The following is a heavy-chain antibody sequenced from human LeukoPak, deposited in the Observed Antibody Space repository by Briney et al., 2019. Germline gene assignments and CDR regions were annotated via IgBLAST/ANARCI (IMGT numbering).Heavy chain of an antibody. Sequence: SETLSLTCTVSGGSISSHYWSWIRQPAGKGLEWIGRIYTSGSTNYNPSLKSRVTMSVDTSKNQFSLKLSSVTAADTAVYYCASNSGSYAFDAFDIWGQGTMVTVSS. CDR1: GGSISSHY. CDR3: ASNSGSYAFDAFDI. V-gene: IGHV4-4*07. D-gene: IGHD1-26*01. J-gene: IGHJ3*02. CDR2: IYTSGST.